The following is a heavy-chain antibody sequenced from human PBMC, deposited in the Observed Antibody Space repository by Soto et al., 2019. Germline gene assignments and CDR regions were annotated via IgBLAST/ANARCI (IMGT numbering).Heavy chain of an antibody. V-gene: IGHV3-21*01. CDR1: GFTFSTYS. Sequence: GGSLRLSCAASGFTFSTYSMNWVRQAPGKGLEWVSSISSSSSYIYYADSVKGRFTISRDNAKNSLYLQMNSLRAEDTAVYYCARYDSSGYYWPYYYYGMDVWGQGTTVIVSS. J-gene: IGHJ6*02. CDR2: ISSSSSYI. D-gene: IGHD3-22*01. CDR3: ARYDSSGYYWPYYYYGMDV.